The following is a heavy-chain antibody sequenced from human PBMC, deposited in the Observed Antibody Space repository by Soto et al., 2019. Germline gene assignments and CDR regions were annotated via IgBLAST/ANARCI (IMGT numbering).Heavy chain of an antibody. V-gene: IGHV3-33*06. J-gene: IGHJ3*02. CDR2: VWYEGSNK. CDR3: AKKMFADTNGHHPNDAFDI. Sequence: PGGSLRLSCEASGFTFSSYAMNWVRQAPGKGLEWVAVVWYEGSNKFYVDSVKGRFTISRDNSENTVYLQMDSLSAEDTAIYYCAKKMFADTNGHHPNDAFDIWGQGTEVTVSS. CDR1: GFTFSSYA. D-gene: IGHD2-8*01.